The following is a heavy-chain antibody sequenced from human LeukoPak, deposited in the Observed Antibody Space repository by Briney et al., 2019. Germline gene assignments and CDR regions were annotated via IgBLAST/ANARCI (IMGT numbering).Heavy chain of an antibody. D-gene: IGHD3-9*01. CDR3: ARAEPGYDILTGYYPSYFDY. CDR1: GGSISSYY. Sequence: SETLSLTCTVSGGSISSYYWSWIRQPPGKGLEWIGYIYYSGSTNYNPSLKGRVTISVDTSKNQFSLKLSSVTAADTAVYYCARAEPGYDILTGYYPSYFDYWGQGTLVTVSS. CDR2: IYYSGST. J-gene: IGHJ4*02. V-gene: IGHV4-59*01.